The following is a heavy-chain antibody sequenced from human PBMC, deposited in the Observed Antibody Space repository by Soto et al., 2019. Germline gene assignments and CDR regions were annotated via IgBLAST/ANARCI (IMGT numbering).Heavy chain of an antibody. CDR1: GLTVSGKKY. V-gene: IGHV3-53*01. J-gene: IGHJ3*01. CDR3: ASWHEREHAYDV. Sequence: DVQLVVSGGGLIQPGESLRLSCAAFGLTVSGKKYVAWVRLAPGKGLEWVSALYDVDGSFYADSVKGRFTTSSDSSKTTVYLQMNGLRPDDTAVYYCASWHEREHAYDVWGQGTTVTVSS. D-gene: IGHD1-1*01. CDR2: LYDVDGS.